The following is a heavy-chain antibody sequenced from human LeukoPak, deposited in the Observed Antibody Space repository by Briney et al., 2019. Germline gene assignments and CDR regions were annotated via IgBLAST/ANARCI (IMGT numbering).Heavy chain of an antibody. D-gene: IGHD3-9*01. J-gene: IGHJ4*02. V-gene: IGHV1-18*01. CDR1: GGTFSSYA. CDR3: ARDVRYFDWLSPDY. CDR2: ISAYNGNT. Sequence: ASVKVSCKASGGTFSSYAISWVRQAPGQGLEWMGWISAYNGNTNYAQKLQGRVTMTTDTSTSTAYMELRSLRSDDTAVYYCARDVRYFDWLSPDYWGQGTLVTVSS.